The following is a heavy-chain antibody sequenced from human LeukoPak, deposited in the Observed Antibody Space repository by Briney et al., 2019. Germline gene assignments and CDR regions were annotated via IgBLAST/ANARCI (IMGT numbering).Heavy chain of an antibody. J-gene: IGHJ4*02. CDR3: AKDRGGSSGRRLGY. CDR2: ISGSGGSA. D-gene: IGHD3-22*01. Sequence: GGSLRLSCAASGFTFSSYAMSWVRQAPGKGLEWVSAISGSGGSAYYADSVKGRFTISRDNSKNTLYLQMNSLRAEDTAVYYCAKDRGGSSGRRLGYWGQGTLVTVSP. CDR1: GFTFSSYA. V-gene: IGHV3-23*01.